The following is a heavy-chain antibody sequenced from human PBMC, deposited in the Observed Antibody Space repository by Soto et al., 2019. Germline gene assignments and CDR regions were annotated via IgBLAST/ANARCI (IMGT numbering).Heavy chain of an antibody. V-gene: IGHV3-66*01. CDR1: GFTVSSNY. D-gene: IGHD3-22*01. CDR2: IYSGGST. Sequence: PGGSLRLSCGASGFTVSSNYMSWVRQAPGKGLEWVSVIYSGGSTYYADSVKGRFTISRDNSKNTLYLQMNSLRAEDTAVYYCVRSTYYYDSSGYYSRGGEYFQHWGQGSLVTVSS. J-gene: IGHJ1*01. CDR3: VRSTYYYDSSGYYSRGGEYFQH.